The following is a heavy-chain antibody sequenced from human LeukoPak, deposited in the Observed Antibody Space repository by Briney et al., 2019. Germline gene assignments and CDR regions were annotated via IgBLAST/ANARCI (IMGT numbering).Heavy chain of an antibody. CDR3: AGLRNYYDSSGDDY. D-gene: IGHD3-22*01. Sequence: SETLSLTXAVSGYSISSGYYWGWIRQPPGKGLEWIGSIYHSGSTYYNPSLKSRVTISVDTSKNQFSLKLSSMTAADTAVYYCAGLRNYYDSSGDDYWGQGNLVTVSS. CDR1: GYSISSGYY. CDR2: IYHSGST. J-gene: IGHJ4*02. V-gene: IGHV4-38-2*01.